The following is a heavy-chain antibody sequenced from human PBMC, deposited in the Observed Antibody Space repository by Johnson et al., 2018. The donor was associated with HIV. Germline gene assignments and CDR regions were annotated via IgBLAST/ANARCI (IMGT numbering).Heavy chain of an antibody. CDR3: TTDQVGRNYGGKYHI. D-gene: IGHD1-7*01. CDR1: GFTFINAW. Sequence: VHLVESGGGVVQPGGSLRLSCAASGFTFINAWMSWVRQAPGKGLEWVGSIYSKTDGGTTEYAAPVKGRFTISRDDSKNTLYLQMNSLKSEDTAVYYCTTDQVGRNYGGKYHIWGQGTMVTVSS. V-gene: IGHV3-15*01. CDR2: IYSKTDGGTT. J-gene: IGHJ3*02.